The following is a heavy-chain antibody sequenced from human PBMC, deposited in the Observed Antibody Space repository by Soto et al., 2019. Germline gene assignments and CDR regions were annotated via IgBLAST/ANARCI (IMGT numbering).Heavy chain of an antibody. D-gene: IGHD2-21*02. J-gene: IGHJ1*01. CDR2: ISWNSGRI. Sequence: GGSLRLSCAASGFTFDDYAMYWVRQVPGKGLEWVSGISWNSGRIGYADSVKGRFTISRDNAKNSLYLQMDSLRAEDTAVYYCARRELVSCGGDCYSKYFQYWGQGTLVTVSS. CDR1: GFTFDDYA. V-gene: IGHV3-9*01. CDR3: ARRELVSCGGDCYSKYFQY.